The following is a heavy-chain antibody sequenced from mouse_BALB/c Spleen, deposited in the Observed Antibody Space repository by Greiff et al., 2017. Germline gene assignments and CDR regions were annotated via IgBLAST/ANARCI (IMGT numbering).Heavy chain of an antibody. D-gene: IGHD2-3*01. J-gene: IGHJ2*01. V-gene: IGHV7-3*02. CDR3: ARDPYDGYYDY. CDR2: IRNKANGYTT. CDR1: GFTFTDYY. Sequence: EVQGVESGGGLVQPGGSLRLSCATSGFTFTDYYMSWVRQPPGKALEWLGFIRNKANGYTTEYSASVKGRFTISRDNSQSILYLQMNTLRAEDSATYYCARDPYDGYYDYWGQGTTLTVSS.